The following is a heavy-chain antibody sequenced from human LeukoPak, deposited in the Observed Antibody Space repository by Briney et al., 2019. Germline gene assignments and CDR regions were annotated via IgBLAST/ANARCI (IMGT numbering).Heavy chain of an antibody. V-gene: IGHV3-74*01. CDR3: VRVPITGKQSFDY. D-gene: IGHD3-10*01. J-gene: IGHJ4*02. CDR2: INIDASSP. Sequence: SRINIDASSPNYADSVKGRFTISRDNAKNTLYLQMNSLRAEDTAIYYCVRVPITGKQSFDYWGQGTLAIVSS.